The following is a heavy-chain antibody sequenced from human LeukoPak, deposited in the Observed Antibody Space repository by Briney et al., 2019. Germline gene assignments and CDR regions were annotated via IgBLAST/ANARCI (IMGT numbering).Heavy chain of an antibody. CDR3: ARGTGSSRPNFDY. D-gene: IGHD6-6*01. CDR1: GGSISSYY. J-gene: IGHJ4*02. V-gene: IGHV4-59*01. Sequence: PSETLSLTCTVSGGSISSYYWSWIRQRPGKGLEWIGYIYYSGSTNYNPSLKSRVAISVDTSKNQFSLKLSSVTAADTAVYYCARGTGSSRPNFDYWGQGTLVTVSS. CDR2: IYYSGST.